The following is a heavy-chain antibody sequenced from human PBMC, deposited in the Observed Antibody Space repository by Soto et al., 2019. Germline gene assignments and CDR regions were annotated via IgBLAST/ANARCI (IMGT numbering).Heavy chain of an antibody. J-gene: IGHJ6*02. CDR3: ASGYATKIVVTTYYAMDV. Sequence: QVQLVQSGAEVKKPGSSVKVSCKASGGSLSNYGISWVRQAPGQGLEWMGAIIPVFGTPNYAQKFQDRVTITADESTNTVYMEMRSLTSEGTAVYYCASGYATKIVVTTYYAMDVWGQGTTVTVSS. CDR1: GGSLSNYG. CDR2: IIPVFGTP. D-gene: IGHD3-22*01. V-gene: IGHV1-69*12.